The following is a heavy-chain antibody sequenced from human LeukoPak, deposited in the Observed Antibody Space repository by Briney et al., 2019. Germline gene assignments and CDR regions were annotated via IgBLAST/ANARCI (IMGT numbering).Heavy chain of an antibody. D-gene: IGHD2-15*01. CDR3: ARGVGGYCSGGSCYSGPNWFDP. CDR2: IYTSGST. CDR1: GGSISSGTYY. J-gene: IGHJ5*02. V-gene: IGHV4-61*02. Sequence: SETLSLTCTVSGGSISSGTYYWSWIRQPAGKGLEWIGRIYTSGSTNYNPSLKSRVTISVDRSKNQFSLKLSSVTAADTAVYYCARGVGGYCSGGSCYSGPNWFDPWGQGTLVTVSS.